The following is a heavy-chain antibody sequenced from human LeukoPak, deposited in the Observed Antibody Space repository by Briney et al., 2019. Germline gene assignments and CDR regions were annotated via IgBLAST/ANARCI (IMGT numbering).Heavy chain of an antibody. V-gene: IGHV4-59*01. CDR1: GGSFSSYY. Sequence: SETLSLTCTVSGGSFSSYYWTRMRQPPGRRLEWIGYIYDSGRTIYTPSLKSRVTISLDTSKNQFSLKLSSVTAADTAVYYCARGFYYDFWSGIKWHPAYYFDYWGRGTLVTVSS. CDR2: IYDSGRT. J-gene: IGHJ4*02. CDR3: ARGFYYDFWSGIKWHPAYYFDY. D-gene: IGHD3-3*01.